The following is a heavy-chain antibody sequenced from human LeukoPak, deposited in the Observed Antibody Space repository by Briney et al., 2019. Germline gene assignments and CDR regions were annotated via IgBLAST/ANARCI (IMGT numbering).Heavy chain of an antibody. J-gene: IGHJ3*02. CDR2: IYYSGST. Sequence: PSETLSLTCTVSGGSISSYYWSWSRQPPGKGLEWIGYIYYSGSTNYNPSLKSRVTISVDTSKNQFSLKLSSVTAADTAVYYCARVQGYYYDISGYYAWLLDAFDIWGQGTMVTVSS. D-gene: IGHD3-22*01. V-gene: IGHV4-59*01. CDR1: GGSISSYY. CDR3: ARVQGYYYDISGYYAWLLDAFDI.